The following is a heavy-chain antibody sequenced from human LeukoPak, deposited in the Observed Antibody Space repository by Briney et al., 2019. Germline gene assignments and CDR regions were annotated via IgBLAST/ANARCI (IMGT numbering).Heavy chain of an antibody. D-gene: IGHD3-3*01. Sequence: GGSLRLSCAASGFTFSSYAMSWVRQAPGKGLEWVSAISGSGGSTYYADSVKGRFTISRDNSKDTLHLQMNSLRAEDTAVYHCAKEHYDFWSGYYNWGQGTLVTVSS. CDR1: GFTFSSYA. V-gene: IGHV3-23*01. CDR2: ISGSGGST. J-gene: IGHJ4*02. CDR3: AKEHYDFWSGYYN.